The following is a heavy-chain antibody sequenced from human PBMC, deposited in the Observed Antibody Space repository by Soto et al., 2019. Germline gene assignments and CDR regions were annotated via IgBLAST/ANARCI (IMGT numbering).Heavy chain of an antibody. CDR2: INAYNGNT. Sequence: QVHLVQSGAEVKNPGASVKVSCKASGYSFTRYGIGWARQAPGQGLAWMGWINAYNGNTNYAQNLQGRLTLTTDTPATTAYKELRSLRSNDTAIYYCAMVDVYVTPSPQDVWGQGTTVTVSS. J-gene: IGHJ6*02. D-gene: IGHD3-16*01. CDR1: GYSFTRYG. CDR3: AMVDVYVTPSPQDV. V-gene: IGHV1-18*01.